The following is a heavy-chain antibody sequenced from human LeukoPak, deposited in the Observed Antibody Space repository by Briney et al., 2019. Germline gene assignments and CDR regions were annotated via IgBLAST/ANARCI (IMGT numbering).Heavy chain of an antibody. V-gene: IGHV3-23*01. Sequence: GGSLRLSRAASXFTFSSYAMSWVRQAPGRGLEWVSAISDSGGRTYYADSVKGRFTISRDNSKNTLYLQMNSLRAEDTAVYYCAKDRYSGYDYGYYYFGMDVWGQGTTVTVSS. J-gene: IGHJ6*02. CDR1: XFTFSSYA. CDR2: ISDSGGRT. CDR3: AKDRYSGYDYGYYYFGMDV. D-gene: IGHD5-12*01.